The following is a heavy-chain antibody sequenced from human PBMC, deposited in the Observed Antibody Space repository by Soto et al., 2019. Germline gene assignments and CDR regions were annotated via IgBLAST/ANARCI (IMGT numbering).Heavy chain of an antibody. CDR2: TNPNSGNT. D-gene: IGHD3-3*01. J-gene: IGHJ6*02. V-gene: IGHV1-8*01. Sequence: ASVKVSCKASGYTFTSYNINWVRQATGQGLEWMGWTNPNSGNTGYAQKFQGRVTMTRNTSIGTACMELSSLRSEDTAVYYCARNEILEWLSQAYYYYYGMDVWGQGTTVTVSS. CDR1: GYTFTSYN. CDR3: ARNEILEWLSQAYYYYYGMDV.